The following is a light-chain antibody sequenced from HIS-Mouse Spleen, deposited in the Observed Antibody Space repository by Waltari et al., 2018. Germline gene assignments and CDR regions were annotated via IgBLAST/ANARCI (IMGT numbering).Light chain of an antibody. V-gene: IGLV3-10*01. Sequence: SYELTQPPSLSVSPGQTARIPCSGDAFPKKYAYWYQQTSGQAPVLVSYEDSKRPSGIPERFYGSSSGTMATLTISGAQVEDEADYYCYSTDSSGNHRVFGGGTKLTVL. CDR3: YSTDSSGNHRV. CDR2: EDS. CDR1: AFPKKY. J-gene: IGLJ2*01.